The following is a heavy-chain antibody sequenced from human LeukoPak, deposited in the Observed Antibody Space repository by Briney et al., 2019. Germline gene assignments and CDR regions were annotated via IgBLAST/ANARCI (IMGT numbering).Heavy chain of an antibody. Sequence: PGGSLRLSCAASGFTFSSYDMHWVRQATGEGLGWVSAITTAGGTYYPGSVKGRFTISRENAKNSLYLQMNNLRAGDTAVYYCTRALSRGTNYYFDYWGQGTLVTVSS. CDR3: TRALSRGTNYYFDY. V-gene: IGHV3-13*01. CDR2: ITTAGGT. CDR1: GFTFSSYD. J-gene: IGHJ4*02. D-gene: IGHD3-10*01.